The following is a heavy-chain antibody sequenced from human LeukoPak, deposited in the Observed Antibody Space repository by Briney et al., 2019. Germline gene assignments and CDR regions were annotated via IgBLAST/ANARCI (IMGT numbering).Heavy chain of an antibody. CDR1: GFTFSSYA. CDR3: AKDNSIVGVDGGVADY. J-gene: IGHJ4*02. D-gene: IGHD3-3*01. Sequence: PGGSLRLSCAASGFTFSSYAMSWVRQAPGKGLEWVSSIRGSGGSTYYADSVKGRFTISRDNSKNTLYLQMNSLRAEDTAVYYCAKDNSIVGVDGGVADYWGQGTLVTVSS. V-gene: IGHV3-23*01. CDR2: IRGSGGST.